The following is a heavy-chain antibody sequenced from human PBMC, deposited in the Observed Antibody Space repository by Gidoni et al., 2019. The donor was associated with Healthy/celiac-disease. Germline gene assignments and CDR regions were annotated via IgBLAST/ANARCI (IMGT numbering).Heavy chain of an antibody. Sequence: EVQMLESGGGLVQPGGSLRLSCAASGFTFSRYAMSWVRQAPGQGLEWVSAISGSGGSTYYADSVKGRFTISRDNSKNTLYLQMNSLRAEDTAVYYCAKDTSSGSYYYYGMDVWGQGTTVTVSS. CDR2: ISGSGGST. CDR1: GFTFSRYA. V-gene: IGHV3-23*01. D-gene: IGHD1-26*01. J-gene: IGHJ6*02. CDR3: AKDTSSGSYYYYGMDV.